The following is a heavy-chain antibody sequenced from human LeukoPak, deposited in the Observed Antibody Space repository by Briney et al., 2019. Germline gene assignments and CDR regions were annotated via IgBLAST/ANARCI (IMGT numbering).Heavy chain of an antibody. CDR1: GGSISSSSYY. CDR3: ARGGRGRVPAAHMDV. Sequence: SETLSLTCTVSGGSISSSSYYWGWIRQPPGKGLEWIRSIYYSGSTYYNPSLKSRVTISVDTSKNQFSLKLSSVTAADTAVYYCARGGRGRVPAAHMDVWGKGTTVTVSS. V-gene: IGHV4-39*01. CDR2: IYYSGST. J-gene: IGHJ6*03. D-gene: IGHD2-2*01.